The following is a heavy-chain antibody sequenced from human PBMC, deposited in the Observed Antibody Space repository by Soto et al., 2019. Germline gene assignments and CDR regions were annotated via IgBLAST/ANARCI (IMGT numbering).Heavy chain of an antibody. CDR1: GFICSSYD. Sequence: EVQMLESGGGLAQPGGSLRLSCAVSGFICSSYDMSWVRQAPGKGLAWVSTILVAGSQHYEDSVQGRFTISRDTSKNSVCLYRNSLTDGDTAVYYCAKATATGGGAFEIYGQGTMVTVSS. V-gene: IGHV3-23*01. J-gene: IGHJ3*02. D-gene: IGHD2-8*02. CDR3: AKATATGGGAFEI. CDR2: ILVAGSQ.